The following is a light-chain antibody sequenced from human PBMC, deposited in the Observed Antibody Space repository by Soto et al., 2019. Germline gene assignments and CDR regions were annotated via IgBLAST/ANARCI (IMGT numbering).Light chain of an antibody. CDR1: QSLRSN. J-gene: IGKJ1*01. CDR3: QQHDKLPPA. Sequence: EIVMTQSPVTLSVSPGETVTLSCRASQSLRSNLAWYQQKPGQTPRLLIYSASIRAAATPARFSGSGAGTNFSLTISSLQSEDFAVYYCQQHDKLPPAFGQGTKVDI. V-gene: IGKV3-15*01. CDR2: SAS.